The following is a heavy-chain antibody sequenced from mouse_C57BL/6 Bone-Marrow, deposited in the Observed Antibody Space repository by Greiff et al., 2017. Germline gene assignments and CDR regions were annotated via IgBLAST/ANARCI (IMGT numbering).Heavy chain of an antibody. Sequence: EVQLQQSGPELVKPGASVKISCKASGYTFTDYYMNWVKQSHGKSLEWIGDINPNNGGTSYNQKFKGKATLTVDKSSSTAYMELRSLTSEDSAVYYCARYSNPYYAMDYWGQGTSVTVSS. CDR2: INPNNGGT. V-gene: IGHV1-26*01. CDR1: GYTFTDYY. CDR3: ARYSNPYYAMDY. J-gene: IGHJ4*01. D-gene: IGHD2-5*01.